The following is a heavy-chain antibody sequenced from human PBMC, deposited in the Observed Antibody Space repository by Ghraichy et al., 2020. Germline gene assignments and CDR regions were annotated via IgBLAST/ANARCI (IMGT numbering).Heavy chain of an antibody. CDR2: IIHSGTT. J-gene: IGHJ6*02. D-gene: IGHD1-14*01. CDR3: AGDKYNRDHHTNPSQYGMDV. CDR1: GSSFSDYY. Sequence: SETLCLTCVVYGSSFSDYYWTWIRQPPGRGLEWIGEIIHSGTTNSNPSLKSRVTISMDTSKNHFSLKLTSVTTADTAVYYCAGDKYNRDHHTNPSQYGMDVWGQGTTVTVSS. V-gene: IGHV4-34*12.